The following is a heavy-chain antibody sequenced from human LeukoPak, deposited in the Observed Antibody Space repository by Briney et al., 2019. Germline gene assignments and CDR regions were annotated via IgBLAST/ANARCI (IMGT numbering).Heavy chain of an antibody. CDR1: GFTFGDYA. V-gene: IGHV3-49*03. D-gene: IGHD3-10*01. Sequence: GGSLRLSCTASGFTFGDYAMSWFRQAPGKGLEWVGFIRSMAYDGTTKYAASVKGRFIISRDDSKSIAYLQMNSLKTDDTAVYYCSRAANLVLTTMVAVYWGQGTLVTVSS. CDR2: IRSMAYDGTT. CDR3: SRAANLVLTTMVAVY. J-gene: IGHJ4*02.